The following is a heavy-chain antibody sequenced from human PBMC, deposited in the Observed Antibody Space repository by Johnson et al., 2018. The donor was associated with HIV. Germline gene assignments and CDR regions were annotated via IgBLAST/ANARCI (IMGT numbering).Heavy chain of an antibody. D-gene: IGHD1-26*01. CDR3: AKDRGSYGANAFDI. CDR2: IRYDGSNK. J-gene: IGHJ3*02. V-gene: IGHV3-30*02. Sequence: QVQLVESGGVVVQPGGSLRLSCAASGFTFSIYDMHWVRQAPGKGLEWVAFIRYDGSNKYYADSVKGRFTISRDNSKNTLYLQMNSLRAEDTAVYYCAKDRGSYGANAFDIWGQGTMVTVSS. CDR1: GFTFSIYD.